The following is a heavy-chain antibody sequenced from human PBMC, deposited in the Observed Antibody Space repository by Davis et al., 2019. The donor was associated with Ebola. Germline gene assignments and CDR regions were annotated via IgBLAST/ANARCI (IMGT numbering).Heavy chain of an antibody. CDR2: ISGSGGST. V-gene: IGHV3-23*01. J-gene: IGHJ3*02. Sequence: PGGSLRLSCAASGFTFSSYAMSWVRQAPGKGLEWVSAISGSGGSTYYADSVKGRFTISRDNSRNTLYLQMNGLRVEDTAIYYCAKDTSSIWFDIWGQGTMVTVSS. D-gene: IGHD6-13*01. CDR3: AKDTSSIWFDI. CDR1: GFTFSSYA.